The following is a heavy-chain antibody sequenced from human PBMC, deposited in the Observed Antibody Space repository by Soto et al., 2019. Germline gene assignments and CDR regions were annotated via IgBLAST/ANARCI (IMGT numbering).Heavy chain of an antibody. J-gene: IGHJ4*02. CDR1: GYPFTTYY. V-gene: IGHV1-2*02. Sequence: HVQLVQSGTEVKKPGASVRVSCMVSGYPFTTYYIHWVRQAPGQGLEWMGWIDPRSGGTVYEQKFQCRVAMTRDTSISTVYMDMSGLTSDDTAIYYCATDDYGIFPYWGQGSLVSVSS. CDR2: IDPRSGGT. D-gene: IGHD3-10*01. CDR3: ATDDYGIFPY.